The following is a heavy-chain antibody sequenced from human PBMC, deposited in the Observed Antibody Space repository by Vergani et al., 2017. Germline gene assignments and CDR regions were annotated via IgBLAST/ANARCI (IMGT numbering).Heavy chain of an antibody. J-gene: IGHJ4*02. CDR2: IKSKTDGGTT. Sequence: EVQLVESGGGLVKPGGSLRLSCAASGFTFSNAWMSWVRQAPGKGLEWVGRIKSKTDGGTTDYAAPVKGRFTISRDDSKNTLYLQMNSLKTEDTAVYYCARTYYDILTGLSPIDYWGQGTLVTVSS. D-gene: IGHD3-9*01. V-gene: IGHV3-15*01. CDR1: GFTFSNAW. CDR3: ARTYYDILTGLSPIDY.